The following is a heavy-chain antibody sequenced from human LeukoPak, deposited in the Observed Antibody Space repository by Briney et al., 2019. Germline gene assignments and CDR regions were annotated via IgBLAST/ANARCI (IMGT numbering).Heavy chain of an antibody. J-gene: IGHJ4*02. CDR1: GYDIISYW. CDR2: IYPGDSDT. CDR3: VRRGGYDYFDY. D-gene: IGHD5-12*01. Sequence: GESLQISCKGSGYDIISYWLGWVRQMPGKGLEWVGFIYPGDSDTRYSPSFQGQVTFSADKSISTAYLQWSSLKASDTAIYYCVRRGGYDYFDYWGQGTLVTVSS. V-gene: IGHV5-51*01.